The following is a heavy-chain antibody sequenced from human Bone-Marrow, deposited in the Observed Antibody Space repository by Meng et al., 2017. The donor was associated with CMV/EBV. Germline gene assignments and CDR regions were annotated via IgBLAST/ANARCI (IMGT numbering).Heavy chain of an antibody. CDR3: TTDYSHYYYYGMDV. CDR1: GFTFSNAW. V-gene: IGHV3-15*01. Sequence: GGSLRLSCAASGFTFSNAWMSWVRQAPGKGLEWVGRIKSKTDGGTTDYAAPVKGRFTISRDDSKNTLYLQMNSLKTEDTAVYYCTTDYSHYYYYGMDVWGQGTTVTVSS. J-gene: IGHJ6*02. D-gene: IGHD2-21*01. CDR2: IKSKTDGGTT.